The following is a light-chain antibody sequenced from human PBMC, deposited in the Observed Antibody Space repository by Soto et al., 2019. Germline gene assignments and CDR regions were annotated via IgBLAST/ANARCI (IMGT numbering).Light chain of an antibody. V-gene: IGLV1-40*01. CDR2: GDN. CDR3: QSYDISLHNYV. CDR1: TSNIGAPYD. Sequence: QSALAQPPSVSGAPGQRVSISCTGSTSNIGAPYDVHWYQHLPGTAPKLLIYGDNNRPSGVPDRFSGSKSGTSASLAITRLQAEDEAGYYCQSYDISLHNYVLGNGTKVTVL. J-gene: IGLJ1*01.